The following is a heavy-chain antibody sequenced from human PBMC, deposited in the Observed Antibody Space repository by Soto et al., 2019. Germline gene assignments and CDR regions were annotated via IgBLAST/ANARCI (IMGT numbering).Heavy chain of an antibody. V-gene: IGHV4-59*01. CDR1: GDSISSYF. CDR3: ARTTFRKERFDP. Sequence: QVQLQESGPRVVKPSETLSLTCTVSGDSISSYFWSWIRQPPGKGLEWIGYIYYSGSTNYNPFLKSRVTIXVXKSKNQFSLKLTSVTAADTAVYYCARTTFRKERFDPWGQGTLVTVSS. CDR2: IYYSGST. D-gene: IGHD2-21*01. J-gene: IGHJ5*02.